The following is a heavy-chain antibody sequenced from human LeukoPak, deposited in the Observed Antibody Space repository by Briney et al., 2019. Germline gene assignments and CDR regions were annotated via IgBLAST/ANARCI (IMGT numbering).Heavy chain of an antibody. CDR2: IYHSGST. CDR3: ARGPYDSSGYYYFDY. Sequence: TPSETLSLTCAVSGYSISSGYYWGWIRQPPGKGLEWIGSIYHSGSTNYNPSLKSRVTISVDTSKNQFSLKLSSVTAADTAVYYCARGPYDSSGYYYFDYWGQGTLVTVSS. V-gene: IGHV4-38-2*01. D-gene: IGHD3-22*01. CDR1: GYSISSGYY. J-gene: IGHJ4*02.